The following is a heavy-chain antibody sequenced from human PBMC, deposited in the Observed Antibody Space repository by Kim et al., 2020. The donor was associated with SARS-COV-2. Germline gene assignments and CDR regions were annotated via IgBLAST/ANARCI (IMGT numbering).Heavy chain of an antibody. V-gene: IGHV1-24*01. CDR1: GYTLTELS. CDR2: FDPEDGET. Sequence: ASVKVSCKVSGYTLTELSMHWVRQAPGKGLEWMGGFDPEDGETIYAQKFQGRVTMTEDTSTDIAYMELSSLRSEDTAVYYCATYYYDSSGYYCFFDYWGQGTLVTVSS. J-gene: IGHJ4*02. CDR3: ATYYYDSSGYYCFFDY. D-gene: IGHD3-22*01.